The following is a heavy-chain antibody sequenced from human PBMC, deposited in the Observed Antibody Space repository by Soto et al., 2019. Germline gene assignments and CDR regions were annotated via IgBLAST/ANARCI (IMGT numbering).Heavy chain of an antibody. D-gene: IGHD4-17*01. J-gene: IGHJ4*02. CDR3: AVLTTVTDADY. CDR1: GFMFSSYV. Sequence: EVQLLESGGGLVQPGVSLRLSCAASGFMFSSYVMSWVRQAPGKGLEWVSGVSGSGSRTYYADSVKGRFSISRDNSRNTLYLQLNSLRAEDTAVYYCAVLTTVTDADYWGQGTLVTVPS. V-gene: IGHV3-23*01. CDR2: VSGSGSRT.